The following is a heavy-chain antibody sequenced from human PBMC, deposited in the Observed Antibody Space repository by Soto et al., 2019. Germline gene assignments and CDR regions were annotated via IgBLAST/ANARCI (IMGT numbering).Heavy chain of an antibody. CDR2: ISSSSSYI. CDR3: ARDLELERRLLAFDI. D-gene: IGHD1-1*01. V-gene: IGHV3-21*01. CDR1: GFTFSSYS. Sequence: GGSLRLSCAASGFTFSSYSMNWVRQAPGKGLEWVSSISSSSSYIYYADSVKGRFTISRDNAKNSLYLQMNSLRAEDTAVYYCARDLELERRLLAFDIWGQGTMVTVSS. J-gene: IGHJ3*02.